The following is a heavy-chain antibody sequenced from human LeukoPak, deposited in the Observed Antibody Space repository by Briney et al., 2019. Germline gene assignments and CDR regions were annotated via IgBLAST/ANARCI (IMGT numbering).Heavy chain of an antibody. D-gene: IGHD5-18*01. CDR2: IDYRGST. Sequence: SQTLSLTCTVSGDSISTYYWSWIRQPPGKGLEWIAYIDYRGSTTYNPSLRSRVTISVDTSRNQFSLKLYSVTAADTAVYYCARSRSGYSYDHAAFEIWGQGTMVTVSS. V-gene: IGHV4-59*01. CDR1: GDSISTYY. J-gene: IGHJ3*02. CDR3: ARSRSGYSYDHAAFEI.